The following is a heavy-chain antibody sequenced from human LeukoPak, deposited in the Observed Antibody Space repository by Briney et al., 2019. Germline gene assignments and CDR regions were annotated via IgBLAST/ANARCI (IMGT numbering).Heavy chain of an antibody. CDR2: INPSGGST. CDR1: GYTFTNYY. J-gene: IGHJ4*02. V-gene: IGHV1-46*01. Sequence: ASVKVSCKASGYTFTNYYIHWVRQAPGQGLECMGIINPSGGSTSYAQKFQGRVTMTRDMSTSTVYMELSSLRSDDTAVYYCARDIAAAGWRGVLVYWGQGTLVTVSS. D-gene: IGHD6-13*01. CDR3: ARDIAAAGWRGVLVY.